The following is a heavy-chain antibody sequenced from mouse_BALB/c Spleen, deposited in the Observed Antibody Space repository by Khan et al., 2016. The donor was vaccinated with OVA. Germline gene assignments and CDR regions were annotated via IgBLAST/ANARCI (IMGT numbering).Heavy chain of an antibody. V-gene: IGHV3-2*02. CDR2: ISSSGST. J-gene: IGHJ4*01. CDR3: AGDGSRYNYCMDY. CDR1: GYSITSDYA. D-gene: IGHD2-3*01. Sequence: EVQLVESGPGLVKPSQSLSLTCTVTGYSITSDYAWNWIRQFPGNKLEWMGYISSSGSTNYNPALKSRISITRDTSKNQFFLQLNSVTTEDTATYYCAGDGSRYNYCMDYWGQGTSVTVSS.